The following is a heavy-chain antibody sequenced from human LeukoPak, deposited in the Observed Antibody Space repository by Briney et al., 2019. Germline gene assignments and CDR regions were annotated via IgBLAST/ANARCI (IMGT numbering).Heavy chain of an antibody. CDR3: TRGQSYCGADCYSD. CDR1: GFSVSNYY. V-gene: IGHV3-66*01. Sequence: PRGSLRLSCAASGFSVSNYYMSWVRQPPGKGLEWVSFMYTGGARYYGDSVKGRFTISRDNSKNTAFLQMNSLRGEDTALYYCTRGQSYCGADCYSDWGQGTLVTVSS. J-gene: IGHJ4*02. D-gene: IGHD2-21*02. CDR2: MYTGGAR.